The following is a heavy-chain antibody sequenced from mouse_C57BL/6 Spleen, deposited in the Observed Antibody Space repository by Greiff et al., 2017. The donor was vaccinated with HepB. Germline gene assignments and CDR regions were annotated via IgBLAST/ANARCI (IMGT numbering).Heavy chain of an antibody. V-gene: IGHV14-4*01. CDR1: GFNIKDDY. CDR3: TTGRDD. Sequence: VQLQESGAELVRPGASVKLSCTASGFNIKDDYMHWVKQRPEQGLEWIGWIYPENGDTEYASKFQGKATITADTSSNTAYLQLSSLTSEDTGVYYCTTGRDDGGQGTPVTVSA. J-gene: IGHJ3*01. CDR2: IYPENGDT. D-gene: IGHD2-12*01.